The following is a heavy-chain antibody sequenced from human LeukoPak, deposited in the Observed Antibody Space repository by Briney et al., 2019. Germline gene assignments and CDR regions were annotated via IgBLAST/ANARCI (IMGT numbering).Heavy chain of an antibody. V-gene: IGHV3-30*02. D-gene: IGHD4-11*01. Sequence: QPGGSLRLSCAASGFTFSNHGMHWVRQAPGKGLEWVAYTSYDGSSKYYADSVKGRLTLSRDNSKNTVSLQMNSLRAEDTAVYYCTRDSNYSFDYWGQGTLVTVSS. CDR3: TRDSNYSFDY. J-gene: IGHJ4*02. CDR2: TSYDGSSK. CDR1: GFTFSNHG.